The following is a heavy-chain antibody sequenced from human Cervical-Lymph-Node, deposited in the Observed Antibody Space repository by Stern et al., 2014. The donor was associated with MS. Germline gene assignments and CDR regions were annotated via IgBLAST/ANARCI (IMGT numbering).Heavy chain of an antibody. J-gene: IGHJ4*02. CDR1: GYTLTNYP. CDR3: ARDFVDTAMITRSDYLDS. V-gene: IGHV7-4-1*02. Sequence: QVQLVQSGSELKEPGASVQVSCKASGYTLTNYPMNWVRQAPGQGLEWMGWLNPHTGNSTYAQGFTGRFVFSLDTSVSTAYLHISSLKAEDTAVYYCARDFVDTAMITRSDYLDSWGQGTLVTVSS. CDR2: LNPHTGNS. D-gene: IGHD5-18*01.